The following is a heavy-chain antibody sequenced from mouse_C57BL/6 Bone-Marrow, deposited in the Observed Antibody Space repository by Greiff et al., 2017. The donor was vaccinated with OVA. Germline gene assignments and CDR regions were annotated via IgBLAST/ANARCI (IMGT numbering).Heavy chain of an antibody. CDR2: ISSGGDYI. CDR3: TRDSYYYGSSYVREYYFDY. J-gene: IGHJ2*01. V-gene: IGHV5-9-1*02. Sequence: EVMLVESGEGLVKPGGSLKLSCAASGFTFSSYAMSWVRQTPEKRLEWVAYISSGGDYIYYADTVKGRFTISRDNARNTLYLQMSSLKSEDTAMYYCTRDSYYYGSSYVREYYFDYWGQGTTLTVSS. CDR1: GFTFSSYA. D-gene: IGHD1-1*01.